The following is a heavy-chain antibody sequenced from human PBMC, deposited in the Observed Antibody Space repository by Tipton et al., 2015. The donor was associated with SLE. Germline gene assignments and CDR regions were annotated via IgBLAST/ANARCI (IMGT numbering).Heavy chain of an antibody. CDR2: IVVGSDHT. D-gene: IGHD2-15*01. CDR1: GFTFSSSA. CDR3: GAATHFGGPSGNDFGLDV. J-gene: IGHJ6*02. Sequence: QSGAEVKKPGTSVKVSCKSSGFTFSSSAMQWVRQARGQRLEWIGWIVVGSDHTTYAQKFQERVTITRGMSTGTVYMELSSLRSEDTAVYYCGAATHFGGPSGNDFGLDVCCQGTTVTVSS. V-gene: IGHV1-58*02.